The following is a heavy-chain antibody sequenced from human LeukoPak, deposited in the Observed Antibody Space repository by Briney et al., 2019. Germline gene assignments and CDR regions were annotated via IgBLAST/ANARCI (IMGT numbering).Heavy chain of an antibody. V-gene: IGHV3-15*01. J-gene: IGHJ4*02. CDR2: IKSKTDGGTT. CDR1: GFTFSNAW. D-gene: IGHD3-9*01. Sequence: GGSLRLSCAASGFTFSNAWMSGVRPAPGKGLEWVGRIKSKTDGGTTNYAAPVKGRFTISRDDSNNPLYLQMNSLKTEDTDVYYCSNYDILTGYYTPLAYWGQGTLVTVSS. CDR3: SNYDILTGYYTPLAY.